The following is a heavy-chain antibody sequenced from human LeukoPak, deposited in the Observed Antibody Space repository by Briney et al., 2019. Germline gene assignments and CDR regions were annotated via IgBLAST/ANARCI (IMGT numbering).Heavy chain of an antibody. V-gene: IGHV3-30*18. CDR2: ISYDGSNK. CDR1: GFTFSSYG. J-gene: IGHJ4*02. Sequence: PGGSLRLSCAASGFTFSSYGRHWVRQAPGKGLEWVAVISYDGSNKYYADSVKGRFTISRDNSKNTLYLQMNSLRAEDTAVYYCANSIAAAGGFDYWGQGTLVTVSS. D-gene: IGHD6-13*01. CDR3: ANSIAAAGGFDY.